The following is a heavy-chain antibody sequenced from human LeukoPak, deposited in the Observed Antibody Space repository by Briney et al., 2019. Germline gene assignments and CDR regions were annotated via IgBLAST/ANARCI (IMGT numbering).Heavy chain of an antibody. D-gene: IGHD3-16*02. J-gene: IGHJ4*02. CDR1: GFTFSDYY. CDR3: ARIRGNYRFDC. CDR2: ISSSYT. Sequence: GGSLRLSCAASGFTFSDYYMSWIRQAPGKGLEWVSYISSSYTNYADSVKGRFTISRDNAKNSLYLQMNSLRAEDTAIYYCARIRGNYRFDCWGQGTLVTVSS. V-gene: IGHV3-11*03.